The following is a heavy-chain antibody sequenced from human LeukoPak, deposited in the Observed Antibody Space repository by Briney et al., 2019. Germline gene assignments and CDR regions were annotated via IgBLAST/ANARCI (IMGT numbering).Heavy chain of an antibody. Sequence: GGSLRLSCAASGFTFSSYAMSWVRQAPGKGLEWVSAISGSGGSTYYADSAKGRFTISRDNSKNTLYLQMNSLRAEDTAVYYCAKADPYYDFWSGYYDDYWGQGTLVTVSS. D-gene: IGHD3-3*01. CDR3: AKADPYYDFWSGYYDDY. V-gene: IGHV3-23*01. CDR2: ISGSGGST. CDR1: GFTFSSYA. J-gene: IGHJ4*02.